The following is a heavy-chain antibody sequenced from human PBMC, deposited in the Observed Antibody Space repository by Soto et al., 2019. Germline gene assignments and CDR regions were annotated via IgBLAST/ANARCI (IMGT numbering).Heavy chain of an antibody. Sequence: PSGTLSLTCTVSGASISYGGFSWSWIRQSPGKGLEWIGYISHLENTYFHPSFKSRLTMSIDRSRNQFSLNLSSVTAADRAVYYCVRGGGYDPFDYWGQGVLVTVSS. D-gene: IGHD5-12*01. J-gene: IGHJ4*02. CDR2: ISHLENT. V-gene: IGHV4-30-2*06. CDR3: VRGGGYDPFDY. CDR1: GASISYGGFS.